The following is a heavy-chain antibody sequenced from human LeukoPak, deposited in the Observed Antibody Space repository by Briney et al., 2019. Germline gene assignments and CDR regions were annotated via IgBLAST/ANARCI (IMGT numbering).Heavy chain of an antibody. Sequence: ASVKVSCKASGYTFTGYYMHWVRQAPGQGLEWMGWINPNSGGTNYAQKFQGRVTMTRDTSISTAYMELSRLRSDDTAVYYCARGVIAAAGNTGDAFDIWGQGTMVTVSS. CDR2: INPNSGGT. D-gene: IGHD6-13*01. J-gene: IGHJ3*02. V-gene: IGHV1-2*02. CDR3: ARGVIAAAGNTGDAFDI. CDR1: GYTFTGYY.